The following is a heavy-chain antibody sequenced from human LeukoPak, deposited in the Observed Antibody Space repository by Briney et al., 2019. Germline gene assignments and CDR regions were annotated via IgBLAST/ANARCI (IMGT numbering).Heavy chain of an antibody. V-gene: IGHV3-30*04. Sequence: PGGSLRLSCAASGFTFSSYAMHWVRQAPGKGLEWVAVISYDGSNKYYADSVKGRFTISRDNSKNTLYLQMNSLRAEDTAVYYCARDIVVVPAAWVISSWYSVTAIPFRLVRGQGTLVTVSS. CDR2: ISYDGSNK. D-gene: IGHD2-2*01. J-gene: IGHJ4*02. CDR3: ARDIVVVPAAWVISSWYSVTAIPFRLV. CDR1: GFTFSSYA.